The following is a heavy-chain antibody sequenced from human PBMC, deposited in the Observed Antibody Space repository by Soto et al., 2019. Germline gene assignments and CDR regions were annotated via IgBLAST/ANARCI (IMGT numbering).Heavy chain of an antibody. Sequence: GASVKVSCKASGYTFTSYAMHWVRQAPGQRLEWMGWINAGNGNTKYSQKFQGRVTITRDTSASTAYMELSSLRSEDTAVYYCARDLGYCSGGSCYSLNWFDPWGQGTLVTVS. V-gene: IGHV1-3*01. CDR2: INAGNGNT. CDR1: GYTFTSYA. J-gene: IGHJ5*02. CDR3: ARDLGYCSGGSCYSLNWFDP. D-gene: IGHD2-15*01.